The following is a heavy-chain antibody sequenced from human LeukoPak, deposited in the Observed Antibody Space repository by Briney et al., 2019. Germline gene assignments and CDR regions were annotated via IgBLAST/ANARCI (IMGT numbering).Heavy chain of an antibody. CDR3: ASCTTWTRNYYYYYMDV. Sequence: VQVSFKASGGPFSSYAISWVRPAPGQGLEWMGGIIPIFGTANYAQKFQGRVTITTDESTSTAYMELSSLRSEDTAVYYCASCTTWTRNYYYYYMDVWGKGTTVTVSS. V-gene: IGHV1-69*05. CDR2: IIPIFGTA. CDR1: GGPFSSYA. D-gene: IGHD1-1*01. J-gene: IGHJ6*03.